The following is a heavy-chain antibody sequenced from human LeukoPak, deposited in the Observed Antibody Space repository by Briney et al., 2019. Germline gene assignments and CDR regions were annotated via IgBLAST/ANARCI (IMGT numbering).Heavy chain of an antibody. CDR1: GFTFSSYA. Sequence: GGSLRLSCAASGFTFSSYAMSWVRQAPGKGLEWVSAISGSDGSTYYADSVKGQFTISRDNSKNTLYLQMNSLRAEDTAVYYCAKDTGITWGSYFPKRVFDYWGQGTLVTVSS. D-gene: IGHD3-16*01. V-gene: IGHV3-23*01. CDR3: AKDTGITWGSYFPKRVFDY. J-gene: IGHJ4*02. CDR2: ISGSDGST.